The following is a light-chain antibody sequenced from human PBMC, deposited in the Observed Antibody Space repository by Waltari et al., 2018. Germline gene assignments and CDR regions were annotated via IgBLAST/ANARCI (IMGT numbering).Light chain of an antibody. CDR2: QAS. CDR3: QQYNSFPWT. CDR1: EKISRW. J-gene: IGKJ1*01. Sequence: DIHMTQSPSTLSASIGDRVTITCRASEKISRWLALYQQKVGEAPKLLIYQASSLHSGVPSRFSGGGSGTEFTLTISSLQPDDFATYHCQQYNSFPWTFGQGTKVEIK. V-gene: IGKV1-5*03.